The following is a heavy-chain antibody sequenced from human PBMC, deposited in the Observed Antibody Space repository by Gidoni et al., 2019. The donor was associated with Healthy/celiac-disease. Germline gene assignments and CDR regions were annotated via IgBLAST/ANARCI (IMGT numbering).Heavy chain of an antibody. CDR2: ISYDGSNK. J-gene: IGHJ6*02. D-gene: IGHD6-13*01. Sequence: QVQLVESGGGVVQPGRSLSLSCAASGFTFSSYAMHWVRQAPGKGLEGVAVISYDGSNKYYADSVKGRFTISRDNSKNTLYLQMNSLRAEDTAVYYCARGGSRRSSTPDHYYYYGMDVWGQGTTVTVSS. CDR1: GFTFSSYA. V-gene: IGHV3-30-3*01. CDR3: ARGGSRRSSTPDHYYYYGMDV.